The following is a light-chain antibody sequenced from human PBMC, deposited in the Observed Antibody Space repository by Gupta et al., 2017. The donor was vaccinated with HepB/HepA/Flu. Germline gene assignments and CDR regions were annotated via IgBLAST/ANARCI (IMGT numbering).Light chain of an antibody. CDR1: QSVSSY. CDR2: DTS. Sequence: EIVLTQSPATLSLSPGERATLSCGTSQSVSSYLAWYQQKPGQPPRPLIYDTSNRASGIPARFSGSGSGTDFTLTISSLEPEDFAVYYCQQCSDWPYTFGQGTKLDIK. CDR3: QQCSDWPYT. J-gene: IGKJ2*01. V-gene: IGKV3-11*01.